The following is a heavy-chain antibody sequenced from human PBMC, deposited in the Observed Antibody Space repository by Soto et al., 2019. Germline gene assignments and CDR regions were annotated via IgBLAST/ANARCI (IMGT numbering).Heavy chain of an antibody. J-gene: IGHJ4*02. CDR1: SGSIDRYY. CDR2: IYSRGTT. D-gene: IGHD6-19*01. V-gene: IGHV4-4*07. Sequence: SETLSLTCTVSSGSIDRYYWSWIRQPAGKGLEWIGRIYSRGTTTYNPSLKSRVAMSVDTSKNQFSLTLTSVTAADTAMYYCARDGAVAVAIETPRNFDYWGQGILV. CDR3: ARDGAVAVAIETPRNFDY.